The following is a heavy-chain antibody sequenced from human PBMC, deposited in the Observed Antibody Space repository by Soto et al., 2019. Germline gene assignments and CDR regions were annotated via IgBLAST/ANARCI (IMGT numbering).Heavy chain of an antibody. Sequence: GGSLRLSCAASGFTVSSNYMSWVRQAPGKGLEWVSVIYSGGSTYYADSVKGRFTISRDNSKNTLYLQMNSLRAEDTAVYYCATTVTTHYYYGMDVWGQGTTVTV. V-gene: IGHV3-53*01. CDR3: ATTVTTHYYYGMDV. CDR1: GFTVSSNY. D-gene: IGHD4-17*01. J-gene: IGHJ6*02. CDR2: IYSGGST.